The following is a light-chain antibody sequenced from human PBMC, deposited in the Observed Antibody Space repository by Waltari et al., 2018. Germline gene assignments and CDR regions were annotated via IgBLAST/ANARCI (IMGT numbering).Light chain of an antibody. V-gene: IGKV3-15*01. Sequence: CRASQCVRSFGAWNQQKPGQAPWRRNSGASARAAGIPARFSRSGYGTEFTLTISGLQSEDFAIYYCQQYNDWPPLTFGGGTKLEIK. CDR1: QCVRSF. CDR3: QQYNDWPPLT. J-gene: IGKJ4*01. CDR2: GAS.